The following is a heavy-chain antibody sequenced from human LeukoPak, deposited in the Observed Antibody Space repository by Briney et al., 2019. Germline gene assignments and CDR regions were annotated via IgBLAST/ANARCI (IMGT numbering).Heavy chain of an antibody. V-gene: IGHV3-30*03. D-gene: IGHD2-15*01. J-gene: IGHJ6*02. Sequence: PGGSLRLSCAASGFTFSSYGMHWARQAPGKGLEWVAVISYDGSNKYYADSVKGRFTISRDNSKNTLYLHMNSLRVEDAAVYYCARGIKNYYGVDVWGQGTTVTVSS. CDR3: ARGIKNYYGVDV. CDR2: ISYDGSNK. CDR1: GFTFSSYG.